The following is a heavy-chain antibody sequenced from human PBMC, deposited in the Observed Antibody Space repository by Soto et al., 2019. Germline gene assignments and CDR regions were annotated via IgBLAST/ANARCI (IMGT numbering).Heavy chain of an antibody. J-gene: IGHJ6*02. D-gene: IGHD3-3*01. CDR1: GGSISSSNW. CDR3: ARDLSPDFWSGYYLGYYGMDV. Sequence: NPSETLSLTCAVSGGSISSSNWWSWVRQPPGKGLEWIGEIYHSGSTNYNPSLKSRVTISVDKSKNQFSLKLSSVTAADTAVYYCARDLSPDFWSGYYLGYYGMDVWGQGTTVTVSS. V-gene: IGHV4-4*02. CDR2: IYHSGST.